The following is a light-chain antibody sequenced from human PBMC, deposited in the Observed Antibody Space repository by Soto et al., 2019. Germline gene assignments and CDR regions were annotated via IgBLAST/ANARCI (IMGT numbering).Light chain of an antibody. CDR1: SGDVGFYDF. CDR3: ASYTGSSAYL. Sequence: QSALTQPASMSGSPGQSITLSCTGTSGDVGFYDFVSWYQQHPGQVPRLIIYGVTKRPSGVSHRFSGSKSGNTASLTISGLQVEDEADYSCASYTGSSAYLFGGGTKLTVL. V-gene: IGLV2-14*03. CDR2: GVT. J-gene: IGLJ3*02.